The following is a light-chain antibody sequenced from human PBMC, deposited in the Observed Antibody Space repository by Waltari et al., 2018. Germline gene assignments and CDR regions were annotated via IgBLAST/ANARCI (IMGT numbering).Light chain of an antibody. J-gene: IGKJ1*01. CDR1: QTVLYSSDNNNY. CDR2: WAS. CDR3: QQYYDTPRT. Sequence: DIVMTQSPDSLAVSLGERATINCKSSQTVLYSSDNNNYLAWYQQKLGQPPKLLIYWASTRASGLPDRFSGSGSGTDFTLTISSLQAEDVAVYYCQQYYDTPRTFGQGTRVEIK. V-gene: IGKV4-1*01.